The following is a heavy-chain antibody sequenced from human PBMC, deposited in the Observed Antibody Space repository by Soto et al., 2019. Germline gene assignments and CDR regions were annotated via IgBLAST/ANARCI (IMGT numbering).Heavy chain of an antibody. CDR1: GYTFTSYA. J-gene: IGHJ2*01. D-gene: IGHD4-17*01. Sequence: QVQVVQSGAEVKKPGASVKVSCKASGYTFTSYAMHWVRQAPGHRLEWMGWINTAKGYTKYSQMFQGRVTIARDTSASTAYLELSSLSSEDTAVYYCVRGSSSVTTFYFDLWGRGTLVTVSS. CDR2: INTAKGYT. CDR3: VRGSSSVTTFYFDL. V-gene: IGHV1-3*04.